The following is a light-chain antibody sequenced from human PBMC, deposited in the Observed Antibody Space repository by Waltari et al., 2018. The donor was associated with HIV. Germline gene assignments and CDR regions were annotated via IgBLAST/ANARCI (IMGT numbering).Light chain of an antibody. CDR3: MQTLQAPWT. Sequence: IEWPQYRLLLPVTCGERGYFSCRSRQSLLTSDEYTCLNWYLQKPGQSPRLLIFLNSNRASGVPDRFSGSRSGTDFTLRIARVEAEDVGIYYCMQTLQAPWTFGQGTKVE. V-gene: IGKV2-28*01. J-gene: IGKJ2*02. CDR2: LNS. CDR1: QSLLTSDEYTC.